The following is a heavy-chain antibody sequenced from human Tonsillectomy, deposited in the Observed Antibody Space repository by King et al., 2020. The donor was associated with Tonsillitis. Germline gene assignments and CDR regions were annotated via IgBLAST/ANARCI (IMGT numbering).Heavy chain of an antibody. CDR1: GYSINRGYY. D-gene: IGHD3-9*01. CDR2: IYHSGST. V-gene: IGHV4-38-2*01. CDR3: ARAAGYILSSYYMDY. J-gene: IGHJ4*02. Sequence: QLQESGPGLVKPSETLSLTCAVSGYSINRGYYWVWFRQPPGKGLEWIGSIYHSGSTYYNASLKSRVTISVDTSKNQFSLNVTSMTAADTAFYYCARAAGYILSSYYMDYWGQGRLVTVS.